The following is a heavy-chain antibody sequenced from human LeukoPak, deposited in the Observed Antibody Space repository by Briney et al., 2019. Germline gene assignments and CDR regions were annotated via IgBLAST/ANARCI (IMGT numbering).Heavy chain of an antibody. J-gene: IGHJ6*02. CDR3: ARVYATESYYYYYGMDL. V-gene: IGHV4-59*01. D-gene: IGHD2-2*02. CDR1: GGSISSYY. CDR2: IYYSGST. Sequence: SETLSLTCTVSGGSISSYYWSWIRQPPGKGLEWSGYIYYSGSTNYNPSLKSRVTISVDTSKNQFSLKLSSVTAADTAVYYCARVYATESYYYYYGMDLWGQGTTVTVSS.